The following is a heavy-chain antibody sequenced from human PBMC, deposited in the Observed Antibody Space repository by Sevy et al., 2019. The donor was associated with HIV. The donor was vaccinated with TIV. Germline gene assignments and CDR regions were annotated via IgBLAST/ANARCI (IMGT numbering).Heavy chain of an antibody. V-gene: IGHV4-4*07. Sequence: SETLSLTCTVSGGSISSYYWSWIRQPAGKGLEWIGRIYTSGSTNYNPSLKSRVTMSVDTSKNQFSLKLSSVTAADTAVYYCAREGEGQLARGSYFDCWGQGTLVTVSS. CDR2: IYTSGST. CDR3: AREGEGQLARGSYFDC. CDR1: GGSISSYY. J-gene: IGHJ4*02. D-gene: IGHD6-13*01.